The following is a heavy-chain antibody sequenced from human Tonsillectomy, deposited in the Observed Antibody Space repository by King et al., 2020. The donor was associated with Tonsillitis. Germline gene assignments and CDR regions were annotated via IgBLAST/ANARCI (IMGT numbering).Heavy chain of an antibody. CDR2: IYYSWST. CDR1: GGSISSYY. J-gene: IGHJ4*02. V-gene: IGHV4-59*01. CDR3: ARRSGSYFDY. Sequence: QLQESGPGLVKPSETLSLTCTVSGGSISSYYWSWIRQPPGKGLEWIGYIYYSWSTNYNPSLKSRVTISVDTSKNQFSLKLSSVTAADTAVYYCARRSGSYFDYWGQGTLVTVSS. D-gene: IGHD1-26*01.